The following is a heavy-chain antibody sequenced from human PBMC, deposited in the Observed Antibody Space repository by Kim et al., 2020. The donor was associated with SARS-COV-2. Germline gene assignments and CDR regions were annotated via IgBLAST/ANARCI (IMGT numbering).Heavy chain of an antibody. J-gene: IGHJ4*02. CDR3: ARALWFGEFVSSFDY. CDR2: IYHSGST. Sequence: SETLSLTCTVSGYSISSGYYWGWIRQPPGKGLEWIGSIYHSGSTYYNPSLKSRVTISVDTSKNQFSLKLSSVTAADTAVYYCARALWFGEFVSSFDYWGQGTLVTVSS. CDR1: GYSISSGYY. V-gene: IGHV4-38-2*02. D-gene: IGHD3-10*01.